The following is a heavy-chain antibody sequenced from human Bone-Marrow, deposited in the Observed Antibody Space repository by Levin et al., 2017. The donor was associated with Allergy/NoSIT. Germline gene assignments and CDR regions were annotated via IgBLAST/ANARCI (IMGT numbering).Heavy chain of an antibody. V-gene: IGHV3-23*01. CDR1: EFTLSTSA. CDR2: ISRPGGST. CDR3: ARPRYYYDTSGYSGLDQ. J-gene: IGHJ4*02. Sequence: GGSLRLSCTASEFTLSTSAMNWVRQAPGKGLEWVSSISRPGGSTYYADSVKGRFTISRDNSKNILYLQMNNLRAEDTAIYFCARPRYYYDTSGYSGLDQWGQGTLVTVSS. D-gene: IGHD3-22*01.